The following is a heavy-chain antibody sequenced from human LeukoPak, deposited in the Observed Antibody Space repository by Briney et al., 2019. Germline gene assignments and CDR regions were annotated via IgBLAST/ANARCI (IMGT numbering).Heavy chain of an antibody. CDR2: ISPSGGST. CDR1: GYTFTSNY. V-gene: IGHV1-46*01. Sequence: ASVKVSCKAFGYTFTSNYMHWVRQAPGQGPEWMGVISPSGGSTTYAQKFQGRVTLTRDMSTSTVYMELSSLRSEDTAVYYCARAHSSSWYASSLDYWGQGTLVTVSS. J-gene: IGHJ4*02. CDR3: ARAHSSSWYASSLDY. D-gene: IGHD6-13*01.